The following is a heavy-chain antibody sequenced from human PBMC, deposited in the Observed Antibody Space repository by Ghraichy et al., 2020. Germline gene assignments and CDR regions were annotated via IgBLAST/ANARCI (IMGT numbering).Heavy chain of an antibody. CDR3: ARPLQRYDTVDY. J-gene: IGHJ4*02. V-gene: IGHV3-66*01. Sequence: GGSLRLSCAASGFTVSSNYMSWVRQAPGKGLEWVSVIYSGGSTYYADSVKGRFTISRDNSKNTLYLQMNSLRAEDTAVYYCARPLQRYDTVDYWGQGTLVTVSS. CDR2: IYSGGST. D-gene: IGHD3-22*01. CDR1: GFTVSSNY.